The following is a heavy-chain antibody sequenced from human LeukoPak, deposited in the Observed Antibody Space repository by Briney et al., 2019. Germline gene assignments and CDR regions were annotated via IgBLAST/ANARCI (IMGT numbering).Heavy chain of an antibody. CDR2: IYHGGST. J-gene: IGHJ2*01. CDR1: GYSISSGYY. V-gene: IGHV4-38-2*02. D-gene: IGHD2-2*02. Sequence: SETLSLTCTVSGYSISSGYYWGWIRQPPGKGLEWIGSIYHGGSTYYNPSLKSRVTISVDTSKNQFSLKLSSVTAADTAVYYCARVYCSSTSCYTLSWYFDLWGRGTLVTVSS. CDR3: ARVYCSSTSCYTLSWYFDL.